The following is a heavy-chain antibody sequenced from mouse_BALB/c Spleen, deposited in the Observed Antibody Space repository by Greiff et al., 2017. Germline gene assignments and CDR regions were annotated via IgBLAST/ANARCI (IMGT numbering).Heavy chain of an antibody. Sequence: QVQLQQSGAELVRPGTSVKISCKASGYTFSNYWLGWVKQRPGHGLEWIGDIYPGGGYTNYNEKFKGKATLTADTSSSTAYMQLSSLTSEDSAVYFCARSPYYYGSSSKAMDYWGQGTSVTVSS. J-gene: IGHJ4*01. CDR3: ARSPYYYGSSSKAMDY. D-gene: IGHD1-1*01. CDR1: GYTFSNYW. V-gene: IGHV1-63*02. CDR2: IYPGGGYT.